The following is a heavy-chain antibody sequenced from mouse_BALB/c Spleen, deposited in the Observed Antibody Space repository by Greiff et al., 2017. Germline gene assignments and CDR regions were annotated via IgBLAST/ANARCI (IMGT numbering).Heavy chain of an antibody. CDR2: ISYDGSN. CDR1: GYSITSGYY. J-gene: IGHJ2*01. Sequence: ESGPGLVKPSQSLSLTCSVTGYSITSGYYWNWIRQFPGNKLEWMGYISYDGSNNYNPSLKNRISITRDTSKNQFFLKLNSVTTEDTATYYCARGTFLFDYWGQGNTLTVSS. V-gene: IGHV3-6*02. CDR3: ARGTFLFDY.